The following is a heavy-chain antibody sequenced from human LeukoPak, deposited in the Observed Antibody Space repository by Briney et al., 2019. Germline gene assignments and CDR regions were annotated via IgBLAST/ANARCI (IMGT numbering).Heavy chain of an antibody. D-gene: IGHD6-19*01. V-gene: IGHV1-46*01. CDR2: INPSGGST. Sequence: ASVKVSCXASGYTFTNYHMHWVRQAPGQGLEWMGIINPSGGSTSNAQKFQGRVTMTRDTSTSIVYMELSSLRSEDTAVYYCARSSDSYYMDVWGKGTTVTVSS. CDR3: ARSSDSYYMDV. CDR1: GYTFTNYH. J-gene: IGHJ6*03.